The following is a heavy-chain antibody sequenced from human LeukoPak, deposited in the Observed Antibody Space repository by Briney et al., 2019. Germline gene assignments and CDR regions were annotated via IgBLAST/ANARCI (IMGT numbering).Heavy chain of an antibody. Sequence: ASVKVSCKASGYTFTSCGISWVRQAPGQGLEWMGWISAYNGDTNYAQKLQGRVTMTTDTSTSTAYMELRSLRSDDTAVYYCARVRWLPDPYYFDYWGQGTLVTVPS. CDR1: GYTFTSCG. D-gene: IGHD5-24*01. CDR2: ISAYNGDT. CDR3: ARVRWLPDPYYFDY. J-gene: IGHJ4*02. V-gene: IGHV1-18*01.